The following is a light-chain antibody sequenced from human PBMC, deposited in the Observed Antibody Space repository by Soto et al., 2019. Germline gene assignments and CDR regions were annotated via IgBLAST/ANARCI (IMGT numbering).Light chain of an antibody. V-gene: IGLV1-51*01. CDR2: DDD. J-gene: IGLJ1*01. CDR1: SSDIGNNY. CDR3: GSWDSSLSAYV. Sequence: QSVLTQPPSVSAAPGQKVTISCSGGSSDIGNNYVSWYQQFPGTAPKLLIYDDDKRPSGIPDRFSGSKSGTSATLGITGFQTGDEADYYCGSWDSSLSAYVFGTGTKVTVL.